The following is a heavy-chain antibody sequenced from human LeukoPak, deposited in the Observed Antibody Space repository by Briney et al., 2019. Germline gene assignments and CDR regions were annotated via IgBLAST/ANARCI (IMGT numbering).Heavy chain of an antibody. D-gene: IGHD2-21*02. CDR1: GTSISPYY. CDR3: AREVGDSDSDNWFDP. J-gene: IGHJ5*02. CDR2: IYYSGST. Sequence: PSETLSLTCAVSGTSISPYYWSWIRQPPGKGLEWIGYIYYSGSTNYNPSLKSRVTISIDTSENQVSLILRSVTAADTAVYYCAREVGDSDSDNWFDPWGQGTLLTVSS. V-gene: IGHV4-59*01.